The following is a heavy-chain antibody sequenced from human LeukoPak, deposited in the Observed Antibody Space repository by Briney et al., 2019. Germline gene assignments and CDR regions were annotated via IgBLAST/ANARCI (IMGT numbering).Heavy chain of an antibody. CDR2: ISAYNGDT. V-gene: IGHV1-18*01. CDR3: ARASAQWSDY. Sequence: ASVKLSCKASDYTFTNYGISWVRQAPGQGLEWMGWISAYNGDTNYAQKFQGRLTLTTDTSTSTAYMELRSLRSDDTAIYYCARASAQWSDYWGQGTLVTVSS. CDR1: DYTFTNYG. D-gene: IGHD2-15*01. J-gene: IGHJ4*02.